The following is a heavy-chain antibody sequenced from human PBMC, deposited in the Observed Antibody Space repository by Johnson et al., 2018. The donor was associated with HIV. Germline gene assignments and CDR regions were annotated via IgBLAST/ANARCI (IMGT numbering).Heavy chain of an antibody. V-gene: IGHV3-73*01. CDR2: IRSKANSYAT. J-gene: IGHJ3*02. CDR3: AAVDTVMVTGAFDI. D-gene: IGHD5-18*01. CDR1: GFTFSGSA. Sequence: VQLVESGGGLIQPGGSLKLSCAASGFTFSGSAMHWVRQASGKGLEWVGRIRSKANSYATAYAASVKGRFTISRDDSKNTAYLQMNSLKTEDTAVYYCAAVDTVMVTGAFDIWGPGTMVTVSS.